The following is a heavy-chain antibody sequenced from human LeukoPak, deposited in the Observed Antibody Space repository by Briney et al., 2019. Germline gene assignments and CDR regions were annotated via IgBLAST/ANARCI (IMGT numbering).Heavy chain of an antibody. CDR1: GYTFTSYG. D-gene: IGHD1-26*01. CDR2: ISAYNGNT. CDR3: ARMDLRGSYFDY. V-gene: IGHV1-18*01. Sequence: ASVKVSCKASGYTFTSYGISWVRQAPGQGPEWMGWISAYNGNTNYAQKLQGRVTMTTDTSTSTAYMELRSLRSDDTAVYYCARMDLRGSYFDYWGQGTLVTVSS. J-gene: IGHJ4*02.